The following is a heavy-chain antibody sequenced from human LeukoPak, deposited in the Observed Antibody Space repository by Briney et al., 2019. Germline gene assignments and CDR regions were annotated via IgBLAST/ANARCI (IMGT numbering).Heavy chain of an antibody. CDR3: ARSYYYDSSGYYFDY. D-gene: IGHD3-22*01. V-gene: IGHV4-38-2*01. Sequence: SETLSLTCSVSGFSINTDYYWGWIRQPPGKGLEWLGSVSRSGSTFYNPSLKSRLSMSVDTSKSQFSLQLSSVTAADTAVYYCARSYYYDSSGYYFDYWGQGTLVTVSS. J-gene: IGHJ4*02. CDR1: GFSINTDYY. CDR2: VSRSGST.